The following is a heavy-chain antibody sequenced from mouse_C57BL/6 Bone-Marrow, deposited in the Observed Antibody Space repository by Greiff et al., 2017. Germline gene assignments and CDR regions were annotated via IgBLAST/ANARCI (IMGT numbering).Heavy chain of an antibody. V-gene: IGHV5-6*01. D-gene: IGHD1-1*01. CDR2: ISSGGSYT. J-gene: IGHJ2*01. Sequence: EVHLVESGGDLVKPGGSLKLSCAASGFTFSSYGMSWVRQTPDKRLEWVATISSGGSYTYYPDSVKGRFTISRDNAKNTLYLQLSSLKSEDTAMYYGARRSRYIYYFDYWGQGTTLTVSA. CDR3: ARRSRYIYYFDY. CDR1: GFTFSSYG.